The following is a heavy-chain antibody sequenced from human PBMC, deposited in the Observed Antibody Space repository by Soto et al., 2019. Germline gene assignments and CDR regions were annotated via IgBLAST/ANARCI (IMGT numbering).Heavy chain of an antibody. CDR3: ASGGRDYSHFTFYYYYMDV. V-gene: IGHV3-21*01. D-gene: IGHD4-4*01. CDR1: GFTFSSYS. CDR2: ISSSSSYI. Sequence: EVQLVESGGGLVKPGGSLRLSCAASGFTFSSYSMNWVRQAPGKGLEWVSSISSSSSYIYYADSVKGLFTISRDNAKNSLYLQMNSPGAEDTAVYYCASGGRDYSHFTFYYYYMDVWGKGTTVTVSS. J-gene: IGHJ6*03.